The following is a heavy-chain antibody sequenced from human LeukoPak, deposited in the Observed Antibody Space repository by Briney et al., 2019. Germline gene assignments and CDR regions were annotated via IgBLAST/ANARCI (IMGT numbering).Heavy chain of an antibody. Sequence: SETLSLTCAVYGGSFSGYYWSWIRQPPGKGLEWIGEINHSGSTNYNPSLKSRVTISVDTSKNQFSLKLSSVTAADTAVYYCARDQGANFDYWGQGTLVTVSS. CDR2: INHSGST. CDR1: GGSFSGYY. V-gene: IGHV4-34*01. CDR3: ARDQGANFDY. J-gene: IGHJ4*02. D-gene: IGHD2-2*01.